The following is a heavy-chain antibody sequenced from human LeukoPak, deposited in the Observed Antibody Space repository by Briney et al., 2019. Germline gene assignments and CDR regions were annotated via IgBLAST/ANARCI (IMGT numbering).Heavy chain of an antibody. Sequence: GGSLRLSCAASGFSVSDMYMSWVRQAPGKGLEWVSILYSDGNPYYADSMKGKFTISRDNPTNTLFLQMNSLRVKDTALYYCATSSRPNLGDYWGQGTLVTVSS. D-gene: IGHD1-14*01. CDR2: LYSDGNP. CDR1: GFSVSDMY. V-gene: IGHV3-66*01. CDR3: ATSSRPNLGDY. J-gene: IGHJ4*02.